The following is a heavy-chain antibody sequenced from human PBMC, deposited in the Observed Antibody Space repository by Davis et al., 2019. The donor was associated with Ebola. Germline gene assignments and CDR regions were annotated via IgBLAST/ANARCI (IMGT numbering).Heavy chain of an antibody. CDR3: AKSGVAYDSSGYYDY. Sequence: PGGSLRLSCAASGFTFSSYAMSWVRQAPGEDLEWLEGITGSGGSAYYADSVKGRFTISRDNSKNTLYLQMNSLRADDTAVYYCAKSGVAYDSSGYYDYWGQGTLVTVSS. J-gene: IGHJ4*02. D-gene: IGHD3-22*01. V-gene: IGHV3-23*01. CDR1: GFTFSSYA. CDR2: ITGSGGSA.